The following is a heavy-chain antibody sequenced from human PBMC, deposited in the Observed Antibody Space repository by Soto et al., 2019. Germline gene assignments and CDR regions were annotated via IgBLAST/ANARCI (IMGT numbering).Heavy chain of an antibody. CDR3: SRDRLTLTTSLVFDY. Sequence: QVQLVQSGAEVKRPGASVRLSCKASGYTFTNYGLSWLRQAPGQGLEWMGWINTYNGKTDYPQRFQGRVTMTTDTSTTTAYMELTNLRSDDTAVYYCSRDRLTLTTSLVFDYWGQGALVTVS. CDR2: INTYNGKT. D-gene: IGHD4-17*01. J-gene: IGHJ4*02. CDR1: GYTFTNYG. V-gene: IGHV1-18*01.